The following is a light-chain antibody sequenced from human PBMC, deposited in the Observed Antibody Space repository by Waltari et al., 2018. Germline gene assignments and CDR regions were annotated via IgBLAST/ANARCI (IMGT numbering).Light chain of an antibody. CDR3: QQYDSWPLT. Sequence: EILMTQSPATLSVSPGERATLSCRASQSGDIYLAWYQVKPGHPPRLLIFDASTRATGVPDTFSGTGSGTEFTLTISSLQSVDFAVYYCQQYDSWPLTFGGGTKVEI. CDR1: QSGDIY. V-gene: IGKV3-15*01. CDR2: DAS. J-gene: IGKJ4*01.